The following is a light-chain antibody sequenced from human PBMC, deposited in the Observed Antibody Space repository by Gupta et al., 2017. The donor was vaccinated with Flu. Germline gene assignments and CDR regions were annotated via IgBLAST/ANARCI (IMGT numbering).Light chain of an antibody. V-gene: IGKV1-39*01. CDR2: AAS. J-gene: IGKJ3*01. Sequence: DIQMTQSPSSLSASVGDRVTITCRASQNMSSYLNWYQQKPGKAPKLLIYAASSLQSGVPSRFSGSGSGTDFTLTISRLQPEDFATYYCQQSYSTPLFGHGTKVDIK. CDR3: QQSYSTPL. CDR1: QNMSSY.